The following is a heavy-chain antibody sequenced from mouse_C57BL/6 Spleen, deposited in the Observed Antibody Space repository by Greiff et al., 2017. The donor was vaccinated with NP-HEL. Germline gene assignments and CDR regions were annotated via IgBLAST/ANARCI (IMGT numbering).Heavy chain of an antibody. Sequence: VQLQQSGAELVKPGASVKISCKASGYAFSSYWMNWVKQRPGKGLEWIGQIYPGDGDTNYNGKFKGKATLTADKSSSTAYMQLSSLTSEDSAVYFCARPNPYFYDFDYWGQGTTLTVSS. CDR3: ARPNPYFYDFDY. V-gene: IGHV1-80*01. CDR1: GYAFSSYW. J-gene: IGHJ2*01. D-gene: IGHD2-3*01. CDR2: IYPGDGDT.